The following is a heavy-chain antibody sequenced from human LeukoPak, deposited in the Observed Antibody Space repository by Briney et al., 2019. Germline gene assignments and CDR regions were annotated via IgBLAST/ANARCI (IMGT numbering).Heavy chain of an antibody. J-gene: IGHJ5*02. Sequence: SETLSLTCTVSGGSISSGGYYWSWIRQPAGKGLEWIGRIYTSGSTNYNPSLKSRVTMSVDTSKNQFSLKLSSVTAADTAVYYCARGLGNIVLEARDNWFDPWGQGTLVTVSS. CDR2: IYTSGST. CDR1: GGSISSGGYY. CDR3: ARGLGNIVLEARDNWFDP. D-gene: IGHD2/OR15-2a*01. V-gene: IGHV4-61*02.